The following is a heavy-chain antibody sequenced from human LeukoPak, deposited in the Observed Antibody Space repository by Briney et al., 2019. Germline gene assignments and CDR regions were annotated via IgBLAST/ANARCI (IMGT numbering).Heavy chain of an antibody. V-gene: IGHV3-9*01. D-gene: IGHD3-3*01. CDR2: ISWNSGST. J-gene: IGHJ4*02. CDR3: ARAGYYLSPYFFDY. CDR1: GFTFDDYA. Sequence: PGGSLRLSCAVSGFTFDDYAMHWVRQAPGKGLEWVSGISWNSGSTDYADSVKGRFTISRDNSKNTLYLQMNSLRAEDTAVYYCARAGYYLSPYFFDYWGQGTLVTVSS.